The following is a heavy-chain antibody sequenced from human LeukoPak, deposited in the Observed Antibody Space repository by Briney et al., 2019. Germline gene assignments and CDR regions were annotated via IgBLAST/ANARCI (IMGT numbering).Heavy chain of an antibody. J-gene: IGHJ4*02. CDR1: GFTFSNYG. V-gene: IGHV3-23*01. D-gene: IGHD6-19*01. Sequence: GGSLRLSCAASGFTFSNYGLHWVRQAPGKGLEWVSTISGSGVNTDYADSVKGRFTISRDNSKNTLYLQMNSLRAEDTAVYYCAKETWAVAGTGYFDYWGQGTLVTVSS. CDR2: ISGSGVNT. CDR3: AKETWAVAGTGYFDY.